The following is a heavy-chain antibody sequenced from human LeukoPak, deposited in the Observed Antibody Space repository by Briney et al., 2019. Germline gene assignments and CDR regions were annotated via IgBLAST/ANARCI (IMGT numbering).Heavy chain of an antibody. Sequence: SETLSLTCTASGGSISSYYWSWIRQPPGKGLEWIGYIYYSGSTNYNPSLKSRVTISVDTSKNQFSLKLSSVTAADTAVYYCARGAGRLWFGELLTPFDYWGQGTLVTVSS. CDR2: IYYSGST. CDR3: ARGAGRLWFGELLTPFDY. CDR1: GGSISSYY. D-gene: IGHD3-10*01. J-gene: IGHJ4*02. V-gene: IGHV4-59*01.